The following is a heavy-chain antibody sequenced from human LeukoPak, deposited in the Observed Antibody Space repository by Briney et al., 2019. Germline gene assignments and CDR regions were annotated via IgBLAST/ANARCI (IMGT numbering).Heavy chain of an antibody. CDR1: GGSISSGSYY. CDR3: ASPGTGGAFDY. D-gene: IGHD3-10*01. Sequence: KPSETLSLTCTVSGGSISSGSYYWSWIRQPAGKGLEWIGRIYTSGSTNYNPSLKCRVTISVDTSKNQFSLKLSSVAAADTAVYYCASPGTGGAFDYWGQGTLVTVSS. CDR2: IYTSGST. V-gene: IGHV4-61*02. J-gene: IGHJ4*02.